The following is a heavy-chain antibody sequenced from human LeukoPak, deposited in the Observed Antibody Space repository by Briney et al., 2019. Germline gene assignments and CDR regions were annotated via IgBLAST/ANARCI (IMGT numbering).Heavy chain of an antibody. CDR3: ARSGGSSWDSDY. Sequence: ASVKVSCKASGYTFTSYGISWVRQAPGQGLEWMGRIIPILGIANYAQKFQGRVTITADKSTSTAYMELSSLRSEDTAVYYCARSGGSSWDSDYWGQGALVTVSS. J-gene: IGHJ4*02. CDR2: IIPILGIA. CDR1: GYTFTSYG. V-gene: IGHV1-69*04. D-gene: IGHD6-13*01.